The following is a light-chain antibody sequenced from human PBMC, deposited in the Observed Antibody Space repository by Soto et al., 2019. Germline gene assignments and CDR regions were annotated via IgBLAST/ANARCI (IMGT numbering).Light chain of an antibody. V-gene: IGKV1-39*01. CDR2: AAS. Sequence: DVQMTQSPSSLSAFVGDRVTITCRAGQSISTYLNWYQQKPGKAPKLLIYAASSSQSGVPSRFSGGGSGTDFTLTISSLQPGDFATYYCQQTFTTPPTFGQGTKVEIK. CDR1: QSISTY. CDR3: QQTFTTPPT. J-gene: IGKJ1*01.